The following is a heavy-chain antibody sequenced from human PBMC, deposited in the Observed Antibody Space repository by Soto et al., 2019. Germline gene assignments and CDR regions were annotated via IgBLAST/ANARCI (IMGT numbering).Heavy chain of an antibody. CDR3: ASLIAAPHYYYYYGMDV. J-gene: IGHJ6*02. CDR2: IIPILGIA. V-gene: IGHV1-69*02. D-gene: IGHD6-13*01. CDR1: GGTFSSYT. Sequence: SVKVSCKASGGTFSSYTISWVRQAPGQGLEWMGRIIPILGIANYAQKFQGRVTITADKSTSTAYMELGSLRSEDTAVYYCASLIAAPHYYYYYGMDVWGQGTTVTVSS.